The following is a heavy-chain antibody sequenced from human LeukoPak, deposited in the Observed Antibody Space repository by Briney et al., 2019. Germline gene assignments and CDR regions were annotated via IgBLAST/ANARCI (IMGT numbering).Heavy chain of an antibody. CDR3: ARDLIRSLNDYGDYGPPH. CDR2: IYDSGSI. J-gene: IGHJ4*02. D-gene: IGHD4-17*01. V-gene: IGHV4-59*11. CDR1: GGSISSHY. Sequence: SETLSLTCTVSGGSISSHYWSWIRQPPGKGLEWIGYIYDSGSINYNPSLKSRVTISVDTSKNQFSLKLSSVTAADTAVYYCARDLIRSLNDYGDYGPPHWGQGTLVTVSS.